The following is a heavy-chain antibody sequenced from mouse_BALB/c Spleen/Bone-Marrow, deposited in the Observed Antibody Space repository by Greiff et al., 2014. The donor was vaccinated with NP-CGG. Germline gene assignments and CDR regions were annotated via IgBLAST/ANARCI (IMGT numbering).Heavy chain of an antibody. CDR2: INPDSRTI. CDR3: ARNGYYGWIAY. V-gene: IGHV4-1*02. Sequence: LQQSGGSLKLSCAASGFDISRYWMTWVRQAPGKGLEWIGEINPDSRTINYTPSLKDKFIISRDNAKNTLYLQMSKVRSEDTALYYCARNGYYGWIAYWGQGTLVTVSA. D-gene: IGHD2-3*01. CDR1: GFDISRYW. J-gene: IGHJ3*01.